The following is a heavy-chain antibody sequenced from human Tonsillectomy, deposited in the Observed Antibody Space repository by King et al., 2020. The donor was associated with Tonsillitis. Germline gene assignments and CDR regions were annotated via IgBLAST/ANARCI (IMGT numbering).Heavy chain of an antibody. Sequence: VQLVESGGGLVQPGGSLRLSCAASGFSFSSYWMNWVRQAPGKGLEWVANIKQDGSEKYYVDSVKGRFTISRDNAKNSLYLQMDSLRAEDTAVYFCLVTCCYWGQGTPVTVSS. CDR2: IKQDGSEK. CDR1: GFSFSSYW. CDR3: LVTCCY. J-gene: IGHJ4*02. D-gene: IGHD2-15*01. V-gene: IGHV3-7*01.